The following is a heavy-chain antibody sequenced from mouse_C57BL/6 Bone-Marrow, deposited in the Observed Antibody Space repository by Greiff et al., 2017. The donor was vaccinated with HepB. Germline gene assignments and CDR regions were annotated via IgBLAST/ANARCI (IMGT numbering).Heavy chain of an antibody. CDR1: GFSLTSYG. Sequence: VKLVESGPGLVQPSQSLSITCTVSGFSLTSYGVHWVRQSPGKGLEWLGVIWSGGSTDYNAAFISRLSISKDNSKSQVFFKMNSLQADDTAIYYCASLLTMMDYWGKGTSVTVSS. J-gene: IGHJ4*01. CDR2: IWSGGST. V-gene: IGHV2-2*01. CDR3: ASLLTMMDY. D-gene: IGHD2-10*01.